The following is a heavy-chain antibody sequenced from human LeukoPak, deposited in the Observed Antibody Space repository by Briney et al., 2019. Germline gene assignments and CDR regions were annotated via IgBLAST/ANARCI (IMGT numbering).Heavy chain of an antibody. V-gene: IGHV5-51*01. D-gene: IGHD2-15*01. CDR1: GYSFSNYW. CDR2: IYPGDSDT. Sequence: GESLKISCKGSGYSFSNYWIAWVRQMPGKGLEWMGIIYPGDSDTTYSPSFQGQVTISADKSINTAYLRWRTLKASDTAMYYCARSATSSDWFHPWGQGTLVTVSS. J-gene: IGHJ5*02. CDR3: ARSATSSDWFHP.